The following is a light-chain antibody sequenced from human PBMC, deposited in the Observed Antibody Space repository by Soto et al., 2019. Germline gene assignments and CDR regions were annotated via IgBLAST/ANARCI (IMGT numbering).Light chain of an antibody. CDR1: QSVSNSY. CDR3: QQYGSSPYT. Sequence: EIVLTQSPGTLSLSPGERATLSCRTSQSVSNSYLAWYQQKPGQAPRLLIYGASSRDTGIPDRFSGSGSGTDFTLTISRLEPEDFAVYYCQQYGSSPYTFGQGTKLEIK. J-gene: IGKJ2*01. CDR2: GAS. V-gene: IGKV3-20*01.